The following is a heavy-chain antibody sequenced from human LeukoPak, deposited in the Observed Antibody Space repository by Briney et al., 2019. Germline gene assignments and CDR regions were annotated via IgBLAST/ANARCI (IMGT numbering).Heavy chain of an antibody. CDR2: INHSGST. J-gene: IGHJ4*02. Sequence: SETLSLTCAVYGGSFSGYYWSWIRQPPGKGLEWIGEINHSGSTNYNPSLKSRVTISVDTSKNQFSLKLSSVTAADTAVYYCARAQPGDYYDRSGYSDYWGQGTLATVSS. D-gene: IGHD3-22*01. CDR3: ARAQPGDYYDRSGYSDY. CDR1: GGSFSGYY. V-gene: IGHV4-34*01.